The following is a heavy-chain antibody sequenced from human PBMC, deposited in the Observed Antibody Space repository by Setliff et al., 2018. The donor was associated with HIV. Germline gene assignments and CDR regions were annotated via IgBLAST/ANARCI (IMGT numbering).Heavy chain of an antibody. Sequence: SETLSLTCTVSGGSISGHYWSWIRQTPGKGLEWIGYVYSNGNTDYNPSFKCRVTISVATSKNQFSLKLPSVTAADTAVYYCARGVAVAATHDAFDIWGQGTMVTVSS. CDR1: GGSISGHY. J-gene: IGHJ3*02. CDR3: ARGVAVAATHDAFDI. CDR2: VYSNGNT. D-gene: IGHD6-19*01. V-gene: IGHV4-59*11.